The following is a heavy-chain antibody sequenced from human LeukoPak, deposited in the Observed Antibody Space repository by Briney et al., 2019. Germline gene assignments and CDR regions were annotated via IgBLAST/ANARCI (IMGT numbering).Heavy chain of an antibody. D-gene: IGHD5-24*01. V-gene: IGHV4-39*01. CDR1: GGSISSSSYY. Sequence: PSETLSLTCSVSGGSISSSSYYWAWIRQPPGKGLEWIANIYYSGSTYFNPSLKSRVTISVDTSKNQFSLKLTSVTAADTAVYYCARHPSGRMWLQQGGWFDPWGQGTLVTVSS. J-gene: IGHJ5*02. CDR3: ARHPSGRMWLQQGGWFDP. CDR2: IYYSGST.